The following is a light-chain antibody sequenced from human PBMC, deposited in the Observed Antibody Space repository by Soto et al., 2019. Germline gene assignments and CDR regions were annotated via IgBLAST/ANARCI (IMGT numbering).Light chain of an antibody. V-gene: IGKV1-39*01. CDR1: QSISSY. CDR2: AAS. J-gene: IGKJ5*01. Sequence: DIQMTQSPSSLSASVGDRVTITCRASQSISSYLNWYQQKPGKAPKLLIYAASSLQSGVPSRFSGSGFGTDFTLTISSLQPEDSAIYYCQQADTFPIPFGQGTRLEIK. CDR3: QQADTFPIP.